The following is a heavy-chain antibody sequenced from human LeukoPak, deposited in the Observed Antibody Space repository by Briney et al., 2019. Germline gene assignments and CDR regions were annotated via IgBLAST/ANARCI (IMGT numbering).Heavy chain of an antibody. CDR2: IIPILGIA. V-gene: IGHV1-69*04. CDR3: ARDQGSSWSKRGLYFQH. Sequence: SVKVSCKASGYTFTSYGISWVRQAPGQGLEWMGRIIPILGIANYAQKFQGRVTITADKSTSTAYMELSSLRSEDTAVYYCARDQGSSWSKRGLYFQHWGQGTLVTVSS. D-gene: IGHD6-13*01. CDR1: GYTFTSYG. J-gene: IGHJ1*01.